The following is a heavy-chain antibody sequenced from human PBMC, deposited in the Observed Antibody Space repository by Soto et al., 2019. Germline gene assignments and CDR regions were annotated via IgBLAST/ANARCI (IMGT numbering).Heavy chain of an antibody. D-gene: IGHD5-12*01. CDR2: IYYSGST. CDR1: GGSISSYY. V-gene: IGHV4-59*01. J-gene: IGHJ5*02. CDR3: ARDVYEYSGEDHRYEWFAP. Sequence: SETLSLTCTVSGGSISSYYWSWIRQPPGKGLEWIGYIYYSGSTNYNPSLKSRVTISVDTSKNQFSLKLSSVTAADTAVYYCARDVYEYSGEDHRYEWFAPWGQGTLVTVSS.